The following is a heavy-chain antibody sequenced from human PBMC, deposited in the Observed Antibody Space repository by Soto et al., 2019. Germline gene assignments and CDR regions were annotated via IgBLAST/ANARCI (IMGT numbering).Heavy chain of an antibody. V-gene: IGHV3-48*03. J-gene: IGHJ5*02. CDR3: GVRAILA. Sequence: DVQLVESGGGLIQPGGSLRLSCEVSGFTFSSYEMNWVRQAPGKGLEWVSYISSSGSTIYYADSVKGRFTISRDNAKDSLYLQMTSLRAEDTAVYYCGVRAILAWGQGTLVTVSS. CDR1: GFTFSSYE. CDR2: ISSSGSTI. D-gene: IGHD3-10*02.